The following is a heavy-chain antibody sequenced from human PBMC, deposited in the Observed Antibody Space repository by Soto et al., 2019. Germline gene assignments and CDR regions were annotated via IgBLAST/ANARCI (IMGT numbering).Heavy chain of an antibody. CDR3: AKIYDSSGYYYGVYYYGMDV. D-gene: IGHD3-22*01. V-gene: IGHV3-30*18. CDR1: GFTFSSYG. CDR2: ISYDGSNK. Sequence: SLRLSCAASGFTFSSYGMHWVRQAPGKGLEWVAVISYDGSNKYYADSVKGRFTISRDNSKNTLYLQMNSLRAKDTAVYYCAKIYDSSGYYYGVYYYGMDVWGQGTTVTVSS. J-gene: IGHJ6*02.